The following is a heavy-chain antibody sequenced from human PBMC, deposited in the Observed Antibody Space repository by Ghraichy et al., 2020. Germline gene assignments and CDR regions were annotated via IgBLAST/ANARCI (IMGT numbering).Heavy chain of an antibody. CDR3: AKQEEWLQPVYFDY. J-gene: IGHJ4*02. CDR2: IHYSGST. Sequence: SQTLSLTCTVSGGSISSGSYYWGWIRQPPGKGLEWIGSIHYSGSTYYNPSHKSRVTISVDTSKNQFSLRLSSVTAADTAVYYCAKQEEWLQPVYFDYWGQGTLVTVSS. V-gene: IGHV4-39*01. D-gene: IGHD5-12*01. CDR1: GGSISSGSYY.